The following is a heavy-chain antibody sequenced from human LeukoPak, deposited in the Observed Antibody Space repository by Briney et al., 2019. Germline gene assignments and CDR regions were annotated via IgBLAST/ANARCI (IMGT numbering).Heavy chain of an antibody. CDR2: IRYDGSNK. CDR1: GSTFSSYG. Sequence: GGSLRLSCAASGSTFSSYGMHWVRQAPGKGLEWVAFIRYDGSNKYYADSVKGRFTISRDNSKNTLYLQMNSLRAEDTAVYYCAKDWTTVTTNWDWGQGTLVTVSS. D-gene: IGHD4-17*01. J-gene: IGHJ4*02. CDR3: AKDWTTVTTNWD. V-gene: IGHV3-30*02.